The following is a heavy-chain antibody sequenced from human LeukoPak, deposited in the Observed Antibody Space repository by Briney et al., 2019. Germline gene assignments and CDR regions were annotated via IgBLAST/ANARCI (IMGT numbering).Heavy chain of an antibody. CDR3: ARNDYFGINNGMDV. Sequence: PSETLSLTCAVSGGSFGDFYWSWIRQPPGKELEWIGEINHSGYTNYYPSLKSRVTISVDTSKNQFSLRLSSVTAADTAVYYCARNDYFGINNGMDVWGQGTTVTVSS. J-gene: IGHJ6*02. CDR2: INHSGYT. D-gene: IGHD2/OR15-2a*01. CDR1: GGSFGDFY. V-gene: IGHV4-34*01.